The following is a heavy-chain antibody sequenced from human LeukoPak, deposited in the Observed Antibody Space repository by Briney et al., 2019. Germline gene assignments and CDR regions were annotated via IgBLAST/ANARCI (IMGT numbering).Heavy chain of an antibody. V-gene: IGHV3-23*01. Sequence: GGSLRLSCAASGFTFSSYAMSWVRQAPGKGLEWVSAISGSGGSTYYADSVKGRFTISRDNSKNTLYLQMNSLRAEDTAVYYCAKAAGVGYCSGGSCYSIDYWGQGTLVTVSS. CDR1: GFTFSSYA. CDR2: ISGSGGST. CDR3: AKAAGVGYCSGGSCYSIDY. D-gene: IGHD2-15*01. J-gene: IGHJ4*02.